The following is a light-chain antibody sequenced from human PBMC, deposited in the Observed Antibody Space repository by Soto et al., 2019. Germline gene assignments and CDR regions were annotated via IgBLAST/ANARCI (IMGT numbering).Light chain of an antibody. CDR1: QSVSSSY. Sequence: ESVLTQSPGTLSLSPGEKATLSCRASQSVSSSYLAWYQQKPGQAPRLLIYGASSRATGIPDRFSGSGSGTDFTLTVSRLEPEDFAVYYRQQFGSSPWTFGQGTKV. J-gene: IGKJ1*01. V-gene: IGKV3-20*01. CDR2: GAS. CDR3: QQFGSSPWT.